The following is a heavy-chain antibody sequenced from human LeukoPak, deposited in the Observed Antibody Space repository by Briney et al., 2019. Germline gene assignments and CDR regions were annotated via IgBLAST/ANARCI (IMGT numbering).Heavy chain of an antibody. V-gene: IGHV3-23*01. J-gene: IGHJ4*02. Sequence: GGSLRLSCAASGFTFSSYAMSWVRQAPGKGLEWVSAISGSGGSTYYADSVKGRFTISRDNSKNTLYLQMNSLRAEDTAVYYCAKDRIAYYYDSSGSTEDYWGQGTLVTVS. CDR1: GFTFSSYA. D-gene: IGHD3-22*01. CDR2: ISGSGGST. CDR3: AKDRIAYYYDSSGSTEDY.